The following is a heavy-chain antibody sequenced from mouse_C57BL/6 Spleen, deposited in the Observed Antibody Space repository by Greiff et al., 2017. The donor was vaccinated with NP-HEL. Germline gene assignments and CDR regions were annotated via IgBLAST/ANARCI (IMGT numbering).Heavy chain of an antibody. CDR2: IYPRSGDT. Sequence: QVHVKQSGAELARPGASVKLSCKASGYTFTSYGISWVKQSTGQGLEWIGEIYPRSGDTYYNEKFKGKATLTADKSSSTAYMELRSLTAEDSAGYVCATLDSSGYVPAYWGQGTLVTVSA. D-gene: IGHD3-2*02. V-gene: IGHV1-81*01. J-gene: IGHJ3*01. CDR1: GYTFTSYG. CDR3: ATLDSSGYVPAY.